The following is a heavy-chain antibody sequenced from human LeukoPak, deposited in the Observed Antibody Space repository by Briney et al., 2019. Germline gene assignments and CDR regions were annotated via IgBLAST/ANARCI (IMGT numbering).Heavy chain of an antibody. D-gene: IGHD6-13*01. V-gene: IGHV3-48*01. CDR3: ARVTGGIAEDFDY. Sequence: GGSLRLSCAASRFTFSSYSMNWVRQAPGKGLEWVSYISSSSSTIYYTDSVKGRFTISRDNVKNSLYLQMNSLRAEDTAVYYCARVTGGIAEDFDYWGQGTLVTVSS. CDR1: RFTFSSYS. J-gene: IGHJ4*02. CDR2: ISSSSSTI.